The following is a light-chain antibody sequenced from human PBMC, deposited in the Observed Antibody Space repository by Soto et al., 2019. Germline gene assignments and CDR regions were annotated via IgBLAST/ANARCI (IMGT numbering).Light chain of an antibody. J-gene: IGKJ1*01. Sequence: EIVMTQSPATLSVSPGERATLSCRASQSVSIDLAWYQQKPGQAPRLLIYGASTRATGIPARVSGSGSGTEFSFTISSLQSEDFAVYYCQQYNNWPPWTFGQGTKVDIK. CDR2: GAS. V-gene: IGKV3-15*01. CDR3: QQYNNWPPWT. CDR1: QSVSID.